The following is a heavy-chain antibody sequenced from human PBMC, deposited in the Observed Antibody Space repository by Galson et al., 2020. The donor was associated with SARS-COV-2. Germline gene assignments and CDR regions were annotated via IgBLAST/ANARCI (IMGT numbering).Heavy chain of an antibody. CDR2: INSNGSST. J-gene: IGHJ4*02. CDR1: GFTFSNYW. V-gene: IGHV3-74*01. CDR3: TATRAY. Sequence: GGSLRLSCAASGFTFSNYWMHWVRQAPGKGLVWVSRINSNGSSTSYADSVKGRFTISRDNAKNMLYLQMNSLRAEDTALYYCTATRAYWGQGTLVTVSS. D-gene: IGHD1-26*01.